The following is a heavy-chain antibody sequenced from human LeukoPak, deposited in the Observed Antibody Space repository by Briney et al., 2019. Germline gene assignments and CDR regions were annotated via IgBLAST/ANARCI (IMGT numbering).Heavy chain of an antibody. CDR1: GYTFNTFTSYW. J-gene: IGHJ4*02. V-gene: IGHV5-51*01. Sequence: KFGESLKTSCRGSGYTFNTFTSYWIGWVRQMRGRGLEWMGTIYPGDSRTRYSPSFQGQVTMSADKSISTAYLQWSSLKASDTAMYYCARGTARFDYWGQGTLVSVSS. CDR3: ARGTARFDY. D-gene: IGHD1-1*01. CDR2: IYPGDSRT.